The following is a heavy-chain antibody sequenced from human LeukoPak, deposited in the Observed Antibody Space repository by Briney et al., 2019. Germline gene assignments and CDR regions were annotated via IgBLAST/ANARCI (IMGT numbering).Heavy chain of an antibody. J-gene: IGHJ4*02. Sequence: SETLSLTCAVYGGSFSGYYWSWIRQPPGKGLEWIGEINHSGSTNYNPSLKSRVTISAATSKNQFSLKLSSVTAADTAVYYCARGSNSSSSRVDYWGQGTLVTISS. CDR3: ARGSNSSSSRVDY. V-gene: IGHV4-34*01. D-gene: IGHD6-6*01. CDR2: INHSGST. CDR1: GGSFSGYY.